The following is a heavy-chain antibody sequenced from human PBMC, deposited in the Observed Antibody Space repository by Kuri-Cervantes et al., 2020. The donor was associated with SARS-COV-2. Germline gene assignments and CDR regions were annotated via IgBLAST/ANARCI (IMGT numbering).Heavy chain of an antibody. V-gene: IGHV3-74*01. CDR1: GFTFSGHW. CDR2: INPDGSYT. CDR3: VRDGDHWNFDY. J-gene: IGHJ4*02. Sequence: LSLTCAASGFTFSGHWIHWVRQAPGKGLVWVSRINPDGSYTNNADSVKGRFTLSRDNAKNMLFLQMNSLGAEDTAVYYCVRDGDHWNFDYWGQGTRVTVSS. D-gene: IGHD1-1*01.